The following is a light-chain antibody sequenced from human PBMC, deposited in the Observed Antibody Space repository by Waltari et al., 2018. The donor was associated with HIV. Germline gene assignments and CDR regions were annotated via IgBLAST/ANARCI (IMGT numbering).Light chain of an antibody. V-gene: IGLV2-14*03. Sequence: QSALTQPASVSGSPGQSITLPCSGTVTDIGTYDHVSWYPQHTGRAPKLLIYAVSNRPSGFSNRFSASKAGNTASLTISGLQSDDEADYYCSSYGSGSTLVVFGGGTKVTVL. CDR3: SSYGSGSTLVV. CDR1: VTDIGTYDH. CDR2: AVS. J-gene: IGLJ3*02.